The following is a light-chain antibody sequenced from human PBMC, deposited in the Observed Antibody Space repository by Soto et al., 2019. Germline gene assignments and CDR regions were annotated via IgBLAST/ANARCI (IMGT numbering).Light chain of an antibody. CDR1: QSVSSSY. V-gene: IGKV3-20*01. CDR2: AAS. CDR3: HQYGFSPWT. Sequence: VLTQSPGTLSLSPGERATLSCRASQSVSSSYLAWYQQKPGQAPRLLIYAASSRATGIPDRFSGSGSETDFTLTISRLEPEDFAVYYCHQYGFSPWTFGQGTKVEIK. J-gene: IGKJ1*01.